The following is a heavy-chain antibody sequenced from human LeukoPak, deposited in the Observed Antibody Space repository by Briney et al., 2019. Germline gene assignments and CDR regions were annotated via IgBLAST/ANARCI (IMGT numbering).Heavy chain of an antibody. J-gene: IGHJ4*02. V-gene: IGHV3-23*01. CDR1: GFTFSSYA. CDR3: ARYMVSDSSGYYYGFDY. CDR2: ISAGGSP. D-gene: IGHD3-22*01. Sequence: GGSLRLSCAASGFTFSSYAMNWVRQAPGKGLEWVSSISAGGSPYYADSVKGRFTISRDNSKNTLYLQVNSLRVEDTAVYYCARYMVSDSSGYYYGFDYWGQGTLVTVSS.